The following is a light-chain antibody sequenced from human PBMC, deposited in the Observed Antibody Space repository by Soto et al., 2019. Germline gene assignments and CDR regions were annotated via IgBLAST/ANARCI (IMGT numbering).Light chain of an antibody. CDR2: VTS. Sequence: EIVLTQSPATLSSFPGERVTLSCRASQTLSNRLAWYQHKPGQAPRLLIYVTSNRATGIPARFSGSGSGTDYTLTISSLEPEDSAVYYCQQRSNWVTFGQGTRLEIK. V-gene: IGKV3-11*01. CDR1: QTLSNR. J-gene: IGKJ5*01. CDR3: QQRSNWVT.